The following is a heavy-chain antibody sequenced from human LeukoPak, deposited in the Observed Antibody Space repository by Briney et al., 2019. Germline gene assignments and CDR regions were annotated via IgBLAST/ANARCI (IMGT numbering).Heavy chain of an antibody. CDR3: ARQVLIVGGRYGMDV. CDR1: GYTFTNYG. D-gene: IGHD3-22*01. CDR2: ISISKGNT. V-gene: IGHV1-18*01. Sequence: GASVKVSCMASGYTFTNYGISWVRQAPGQGLEWMGWISISKGNTIHGQKLLDRVTMTRDTSTSTAYMELRSLRSGDAAVYDCARQVLIVGGRYGMDVWGQGTTVTVSS. J-gene: IGHJ6*02.